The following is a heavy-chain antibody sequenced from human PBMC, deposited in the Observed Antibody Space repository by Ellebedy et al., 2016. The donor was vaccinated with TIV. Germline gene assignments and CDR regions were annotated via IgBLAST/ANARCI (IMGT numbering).Heavy chain of an antibody. V-gene: IGHV3-30*02. J-gene: IGHJ1*01. D-gene: IGHD4-17*01. Sequence: GGSLRLXXAASGFTLSIYGMPWVRQAPGKGLEWVAVISYYGSNKYYADSVKGRFTISRDNSKNTVYLQMSSLISEDTAIYYCAKTSTTETLTTSLHHWGQGTLVTVSS. CDR2: ISYYGSNK. CDR3: AKTSTTETLTTSLHH. CDR1: GFTLSIYG.